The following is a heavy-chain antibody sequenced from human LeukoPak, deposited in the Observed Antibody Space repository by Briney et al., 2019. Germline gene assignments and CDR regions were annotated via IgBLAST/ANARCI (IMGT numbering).Heavy chain of an antibody. Sequence: GGSRRLSCAASGFTFSSYGMHWGRKAPGKGLEWVAVISYDGSNKYYADSVKGRFTISRDNSKNTLYLQMNSLRAEDTAVYYCAKESDIVVVPAADYYYGMDVWGKGTTVTVSS. J-gene: IGHJ6*04. D-gene: IGHD2-2*01. CDR2: ISYDGSNK. CDR1: GFTFSSYG. CDR3: AKESDIVVVPAADYYYGMDV. V-gene: IGHV3-30*18.